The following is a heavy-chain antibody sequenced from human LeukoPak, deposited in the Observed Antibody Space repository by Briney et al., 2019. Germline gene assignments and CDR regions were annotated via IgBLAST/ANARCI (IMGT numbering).Heavy chain of an antibody. V-gene: IGHV1-2*02. J-gene: IGHJ5*02. CDR1: GYTFTDYY. D-gene: IGHD3-10*01. CDR2: INPNSGGT. CDR3: ARGGSGSYFSWLDP. Sequence: ASVKVSCKASGYTFTDYYIHWVRQAPGQGLECMGWINPNSGGTNYAQKFQGRVTMTRDTSFSTAYMELSRLRSDDTAVYYCARGGSGSYFSWLDPWGQGTLVTVSS.